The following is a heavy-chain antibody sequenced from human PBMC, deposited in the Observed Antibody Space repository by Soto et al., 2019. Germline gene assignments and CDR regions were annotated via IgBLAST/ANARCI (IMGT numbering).Heavy chain of an antibody. Sequence: WGSLRLSCAASGFTFSSYAMSWVRQAPGKGLEWVSAISGSGGSTYYADSVKGRFTISRDNSKNTLYLQMNSLRAEDTAVYYCAVTYYYDSSGYYHFDYWGQGTLVTVS. CDR2: ISGSGGST. V-gene: IGHV3-23*01. CDR3: AVTYYYDSSGYYHFDY. D-gene: IGHD3-22*01. J-gene: IGHJ4*02. CDR1: GFTFSSYA.